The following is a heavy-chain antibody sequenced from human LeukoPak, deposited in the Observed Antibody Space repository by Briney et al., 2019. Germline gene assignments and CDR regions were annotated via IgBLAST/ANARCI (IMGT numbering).Heavy chain of an antibody. Sequence: GGSLRLSCAASEFTFNRYTMAWVRRAPGKGLDWVSSISSSGHYIYYADSLKGRFTMSRDNANNLLYLQMNSLRVEDTAVYYCARAVVPSAIEEAFDIWGQGTMVTVSS. D-gene: IGHD2-2*02. J-gene: IGHJ3*02. CDR1: EFTFNRYT. CDR2: ISSSGHYI. CDR3: ARAVVPSAIEEAFDI. V-gene: IGHV3-21*01.